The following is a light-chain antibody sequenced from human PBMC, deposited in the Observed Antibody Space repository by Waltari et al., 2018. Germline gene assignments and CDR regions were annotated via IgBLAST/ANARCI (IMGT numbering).Light chain of an antibody. V-gene: IGKV3-11*01. CDR2: DAS. Sequence: EIVLTQSPGTLSLNPGERATLSCRASQSVSSYLAWYQQRPGQAPRLLIYDASNRATDIPARFRGSGSGTDFTLTISSLEPEDFAVYYCLQRSDWPLTFGGGTKVEMK. J-gene: IGKJ4*01. CDR1: QSVSSY. CDR3: LQRSDWPLT.